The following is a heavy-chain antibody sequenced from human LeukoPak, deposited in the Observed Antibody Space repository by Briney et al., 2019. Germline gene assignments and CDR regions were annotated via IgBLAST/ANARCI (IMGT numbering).Heavy chain of an antibody. D-gene: IGHD6-13*01. CDR3: AREERRSSSWYFDY. Sequence: PGGSLRLSCAASGFTFSSYSMNWVRQAPGKGLEWVSSISSSSSTIYYADSVKGRFTISRDNAKNSLYLQMNSLRAEDTAVYYCAREERRSSSWYFDYWGQGTLVTVSS. CDR1: GFTFSSYS. CDR2: ISSSSSTI. V-gene: IGHV3-48*04. J-gene: IGHJ4*02.